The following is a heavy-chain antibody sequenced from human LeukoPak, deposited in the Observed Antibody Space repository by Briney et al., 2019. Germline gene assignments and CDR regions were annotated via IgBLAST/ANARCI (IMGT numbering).Heavy chain of an antibody. CDR3: ARAAGRKSSSGYFDY. CDR1: GGSISSYY. Sequence: AETLSLTCTVSGGSISSYYWSWIRQPPGKGLEWIGYIYYSESTNYNPSLKSRVTISVDTSKNQFSLKLSSVTAADTAVYYCARAAGRKSSSGYFDYWGQGTLVTVSS. V-gene: IGHV4-59*01. CDR2: IYYSEST. J-gene: IGHJ4*02. D-gene: IGHD6-19*01.